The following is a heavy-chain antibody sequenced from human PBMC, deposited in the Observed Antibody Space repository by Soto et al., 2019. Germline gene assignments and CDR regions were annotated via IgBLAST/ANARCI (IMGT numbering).Heavy chain of an antibody. V-gene: IGHV3-30*18. Sequence: QVQLVESGGGVVQPGRSLRLSCAASGFTFSSYGMHWVRQAPGKGLEWVAVISYDGSNKYYADSVKGRFTISRDNSKKTLYVQMNSLRAEDTAVYYCAKGLLGPGRAYGMDVWGQGTTVTVSS. D-gene: IGHD7-27*01. CDR1: GFTFSSYG. J-gene: IGHJ6*02. CDR2: ISYDGSNK. CDR3: AKGLLGPGRAYGMDV.